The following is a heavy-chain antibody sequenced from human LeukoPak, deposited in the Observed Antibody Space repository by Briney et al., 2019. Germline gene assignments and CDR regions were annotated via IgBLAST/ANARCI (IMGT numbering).Heavy chain of an antibody. V-gene: IGHV3-48*01. Sequence: PGGSLRLSCAASGFTFSSYSMNWVRQAPGKGLEWVSSISSSSSTIYYADSVKGRFTISRDNAKNSLYLQMNSLRAEDTAVYYCARDRDCTNGVCHDAFDIWGQGTMVTVSS. D-gene: IGHD2-8*01. CDR3: ARDRDCTNGVCHDAFDI. CDR2: ISSSSSTI. CDR1: GFTFSSYS. J-gene: IGHJ3*02.